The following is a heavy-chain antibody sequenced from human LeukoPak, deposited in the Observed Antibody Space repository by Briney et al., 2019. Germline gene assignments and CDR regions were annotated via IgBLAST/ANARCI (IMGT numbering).Heavy chain of an antibody. CDR3: ARGMYAVAGTSWFDP. CDR1: GGSISTYY. Sequence: SETLSLTCTVSGGSISTYYWSWIRQPAGKGLEWIGRIYASGSTNYNPSLKSRVTMSVDTSKNQFSQKVSSVTAADTAVYYCARGMYAVAGTSWFDPWGPGTLVTVSS. D-gene: IGHD6-19*01. CDR2: IYASGST. V-gene: IGHV4-4*07. J-gene: IGHJ5*02.